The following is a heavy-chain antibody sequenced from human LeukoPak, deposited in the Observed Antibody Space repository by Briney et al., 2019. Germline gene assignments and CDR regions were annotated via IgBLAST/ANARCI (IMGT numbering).Heavy chain of an antibody. Sequence: GASLQISGEGSGSIFSTYWIAWGRQLPGKGLEWMGSIYPRDSEIRYSPSFQGQVTISADHSISTAYLQWSSLQASDTAMYYCARPAYSSSLSSHFDHWGQGTLVTVSS. J-gene: IGHJ5*02. CDR3: ARPAYSSSLSSHFDH. CDR1: GSIFSTYW. CDR2: IYPRDSEI. D-gene: IGHD6-13*01. V-gene: IGHV5-51*01.